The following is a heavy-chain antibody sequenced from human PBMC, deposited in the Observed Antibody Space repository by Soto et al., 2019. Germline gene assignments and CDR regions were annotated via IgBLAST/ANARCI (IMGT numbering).Heavy chain of an antibody. Sequence: SETLSLTCAVSGGSISSSNWWSWVRQPPGKGLEWIGEIYHSGSTNYNPSLKSRVTISVDKSKNQFSLKLSSVTAADTAAYYCARDHRGYYGSGSYYKDYSYYGMDVWGQGTTVTVSS. V-gene: IGHV4-4*02. CDR3: ARDHRGYYGSGSYYKDYSYYGMDV. J-gene: IGHJ6*02. CDR2: IYHSGST. D-gene: IGHD3-10*01. CDR1: GGSISSSNW.